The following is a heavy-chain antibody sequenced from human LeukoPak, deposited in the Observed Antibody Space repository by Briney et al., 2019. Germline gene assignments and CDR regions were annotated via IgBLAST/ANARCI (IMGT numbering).Heavy chain of an antibody. J-gene: IGHJ4*02. CDR1: GGTFSSYA. CDR2: IIPILGIA. CDR3: ARGYYYDSSGYPLGY. Sequence: SVKVSCKASGGTFSSYAISWVRQAPGQGLEWMGRIIPILGIANYAQKFQGRVTITADKSTSTAYMELSSLRSEDTAVYYCARGYYYDSSGYPLGYWGQGTLVTVSS. D-gene: IGHD3-22*01. V-gene: IGHV1-69*04.